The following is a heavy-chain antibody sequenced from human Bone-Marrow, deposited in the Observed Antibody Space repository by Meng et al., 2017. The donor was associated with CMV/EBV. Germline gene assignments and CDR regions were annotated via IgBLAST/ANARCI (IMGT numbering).Heavy chain of an antibody. J-gene: IGHJ6*02. CDR2: ISGSGVTA. V-gene: IGHV3-23*01. Sequence: GGSLRLSCAASAFTFSSYAMSWVRQAPGKGLEWVSSISGSGVTAYYADSVKGRFTISRDNSKNTLYLQMDSLRAEDTAVYYCAKSLTYFHYHGMDVWVQGTTVTVSS. CDR3: AKSLTYFHYHGMDV. D-gene: IGHD4/OR15-4a*01. CDR1: AFTFSSYA.